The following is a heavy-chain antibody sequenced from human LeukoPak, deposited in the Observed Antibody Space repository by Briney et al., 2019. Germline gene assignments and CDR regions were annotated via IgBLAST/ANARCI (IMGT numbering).Heavy chain of an antibody. J-gene: IGHJ6*02. CDR1: GGSISSYY. CDR2: IYYSGST. CDR3: ARGISWVREGYYYYGMDV. V-gene: IGHV4-59*01. D-gene: IGHD3-10*01. Sequence: SETLSLTCTVSGGSISSYYWSWIRQPPGKGLEWIGYIYYSGSTNYNPSLKSRVTISVDTSKNQFSLKLSSVTAADTAVYYCARGISWVREGYYYYGMDVWGQGTTVTVSS.